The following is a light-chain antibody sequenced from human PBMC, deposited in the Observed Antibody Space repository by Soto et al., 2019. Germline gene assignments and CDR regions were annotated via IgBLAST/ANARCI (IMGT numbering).Light chain of an antibody. Sequence: EIPMTQSPSTLSASAGDRATISCRASQSISTWLAWYQQKPGQAPKVLIYKASSLESGVPSRFSGSGSGTEFTLTISSLQPDDFATYYCQQYNTYSWTFGQGTKVDIK. J-gene: IGKJ1*01. CDR2: KAS. V-gene: IGKV1-5*03. CDR3: QQYNTYSWT. CDR1: QSISTW.